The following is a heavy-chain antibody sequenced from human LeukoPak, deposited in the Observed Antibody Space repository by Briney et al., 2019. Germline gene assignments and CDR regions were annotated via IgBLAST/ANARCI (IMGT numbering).Heavy chain of an antibody. CDR2: IYDSGSS. J-gene: IGHJ6*03. CDR1: GYSISNSYY. Sequence: SETLSLTCSVSGYSISNSYYWGWIRQPPGKGLEWIGSIYDSGSSYYNPSLKSRVTISVDTSKNQLSLKVSSVTAADTAVYYCARGPRIQLWFKYYYYYYMDVWGKGTTVTVSS. V-gene: IGHV4-38-2*02. CDR3: ARGPRIQLWFKYYYYYYMDV. D-gene: IGHD5-18*01.